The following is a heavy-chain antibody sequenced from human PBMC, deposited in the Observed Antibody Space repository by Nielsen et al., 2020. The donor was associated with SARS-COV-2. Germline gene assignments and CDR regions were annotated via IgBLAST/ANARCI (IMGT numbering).Heavy chain of an antibody. J-gene: IGHJ4*02. CDR2: INHSGGT. V-gene: IGHV4-34*01. CDR3: ARGVVGYCSGGSCYYFEY. Sequence: SETLSLTCAVYGGSFSDYDWSWIRQPPGKGLEWIGEINHSGGTNYNPSLKSRVTISVDTSKNQFSLRLNSVTAADTAVYYCARGVVGYCSGGSCYYFEYWGQGTLVTVSS. D-gene: IGHD2-15*01. CDR1: GGSFSDYD.